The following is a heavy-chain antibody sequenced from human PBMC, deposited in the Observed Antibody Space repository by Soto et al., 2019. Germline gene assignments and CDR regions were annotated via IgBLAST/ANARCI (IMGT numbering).Heavy chain of an antibody. J-gene: IGHJ5*01. CDR1: GGSVGSGSYY. V-gene: IGHV4-39*01. D-gene: IGHD3-3*01. CDR3: AGRTSLTSVEIFSGGLSGYNWVDP. CDR2: IFYSGSA. Sequence: SETLSLTCTVSGGSVGSGSYYWAWIRQPPGKGLEWIGSIFYSGSAYYNPSLKSRVTMSVDTSQNQFSLKLSSVTAADTAVYYCAGRTSLTSVEIFSGGLSGYNWVDPWGRGTLVTVSS.